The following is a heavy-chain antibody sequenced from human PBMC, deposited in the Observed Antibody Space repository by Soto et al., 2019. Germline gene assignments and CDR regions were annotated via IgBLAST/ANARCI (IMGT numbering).Heavy chain of an antibody. D-gene: IGHD3-10*02. V-gene: IGHV3-30-3*01. J-gene: IGHJ3*02. CDR1: GFTFSSYA. CDR3: AREVLFGGSFGALDAFDI. CDR2: ISYDGSNK. Sequence: SLTLSCAASGFTFSSYAMHWVRQAPGKGLEWVAVISYDGSNKYYADSVKGRFTISRDNSKNTLYLQMNSLRAEDTAVYYCAREVLFGGSFGALDAFDIWGQGTMVT.